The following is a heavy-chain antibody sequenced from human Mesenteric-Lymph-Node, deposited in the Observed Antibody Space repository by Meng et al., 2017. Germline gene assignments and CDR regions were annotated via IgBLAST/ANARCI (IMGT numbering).Heavy chain of an antibody. CDR1: GYSFTSYW. CDR3: ARGRCSSTSCYSGADAFDI. Sequence: GESLKISCKGSGYSFTSYWIGWVRQMPGKGLEWIGIIYPGDSDTRYSPSFQGQVTISADKSISTAYLQWSSLKASDTAMYYCARGRCSSTSCYSGADAFDIWGQGTMVTVSS. J-gene: IGHJ3*02. D-gene: IGHD2-2*01. V-gene: IGHV5-51*01. CDR2: IYPGDSDT.